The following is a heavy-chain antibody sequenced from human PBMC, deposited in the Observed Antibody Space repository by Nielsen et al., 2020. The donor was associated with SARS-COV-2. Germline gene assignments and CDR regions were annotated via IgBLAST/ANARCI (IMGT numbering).Heavy chain of an antibody. CDR1: GYTFTSYY. CDR2: INPSGGST. V-gene: IGHV1-46*01. D-gene: IGHD2-2*01. Sequence: ASVKVSCKASGYTFTSYYMHWVRQAPGQGLEWMGIINPSGGSTSYAQKFQGRVTMTRDTSTSTAYMELSSLRSEDTAVYYCARASRPERIVVVPAANYYYYYMDVWGKGTTVTVSS. CDR3: ARASRPERIVVVPAANYYYYYMDV. J-gene: IGHJ6*03.